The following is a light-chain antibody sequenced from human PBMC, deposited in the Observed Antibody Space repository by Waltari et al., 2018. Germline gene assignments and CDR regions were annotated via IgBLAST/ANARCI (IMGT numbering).Light chain of an antibody. CDR3: SSYTSSSTLVV. CDR2: DVS. CDR1: SSDVGGYNY. V-gene: IGLV2-14*03. Sequence: QSALTQPASVSGSPGQSITISCTGTSSDVGGYNYVSWYQQHPGKAPKLMIYDVSNRPAGVFNSFAGSKSGNTASRTISGLQAEDEADYYCSSYTSSSTLVVFGTGTKVTVL. J-gene: IGLJ1*01.